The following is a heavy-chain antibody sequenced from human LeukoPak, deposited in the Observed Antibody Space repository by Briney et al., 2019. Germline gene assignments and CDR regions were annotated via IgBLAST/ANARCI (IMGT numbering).Heavy chain of an antibody. J-gene: IGHJ4*02. Sequence: ASVKVSCKASGYTFTDYYMHWVRQAPGQGLEWMGWINPNSGGTNYAQKFQGRVTMTTDTSISTAYMEVSRLRSDDTAVYYCARDGRGGLSADYWGQGTLVTVSS. V-gene: IGHV1-2*02. CDR3: ARDGRGGLSADY. CDR2: INPNSGGT. CDR1: GYTFTDYY. D-gene: IGHD3-10*01.